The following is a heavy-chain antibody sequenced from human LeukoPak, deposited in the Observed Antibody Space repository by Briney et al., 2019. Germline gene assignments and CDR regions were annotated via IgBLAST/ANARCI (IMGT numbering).Heavy chain of an antibody. CDR2: ITPILGIA. V-gene: IGHV1-69*04. D-gene: IGHD6-13*01. CDR1: GGTFSSYA. Sequence: GASVKVSCKASGGTFSSYAISWVRQAPGQGLEWMGRITPILGIANYAQKFQGRVTITADKSTSTAYMELSSLRSEDTAVYYCARDSSSWYEVDYFDYWGQGTLVTVSS. CDR3: ARDSSSWYEVDYFDY. J-gene: IGHJ4*02.